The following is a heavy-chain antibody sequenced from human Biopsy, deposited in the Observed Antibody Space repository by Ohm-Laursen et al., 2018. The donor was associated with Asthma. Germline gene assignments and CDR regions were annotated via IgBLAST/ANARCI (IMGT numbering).Heavy chain of an antibody. CDR3: ARSPYYYGLLGPTRGFGVYAV. J-gene: IGHJ3*01. V-gene: IGHV4-34*12. CDR1: GGSFSNYY. Sequence: SETLSLICAVYGGSFSNYYWTWIRQPPGKGLVCIGEIIHRGNTNYNPSLKSRVTLSVDTSKNQFSVKLRSATAAGTAVYYCARSPYYYGLLGPTRGFGVYAVWGHGTLVTVSS. CDR2: IIHRGNT. D-gene: IGHD3-10*01.